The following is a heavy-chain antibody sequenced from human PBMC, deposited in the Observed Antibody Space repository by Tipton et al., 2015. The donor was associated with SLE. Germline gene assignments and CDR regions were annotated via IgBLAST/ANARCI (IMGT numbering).Heavy chain of an antibody. CDR1: GFSISSAYF. V-gene: IGHV4-38-2*02. CDR2: ISYSGGT. D-gene: IGHD3-9*01. J-gene: IGHJ5*01. Sequence: TLSLTCSVSGFSISSAYFWGWIRQPPGKGLEFIGTISYSGGTDYNPSLKSRVTISKDTSKNHFSLKLDSVTAADTAVCYCARGTTTGYTEFDSWGQGTLVTVSS. CDR3: ARGTTTGYTEFDS.